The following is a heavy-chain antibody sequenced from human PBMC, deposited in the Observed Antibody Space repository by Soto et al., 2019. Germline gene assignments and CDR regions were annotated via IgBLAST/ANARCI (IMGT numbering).Heavy chain of an antibody. Sequence: VPVKFSCKASGYTFTGYYMHWVRQAPVQGLEWMGWINPNSGGTNYAQKFQGRVTMTTDTSTSTAYMELSSLRSDDTAVYYCARDRESSGWPDYYYYGMDVWGQGTPVTVYS. D-gene: IGHD6-19*01. V-gene: IGHV1-2*02. J-gene: IGHJ6*02. CDR3: ARDRESSGWPDYYYYGMDV. CDR1: GYTFTGYY. CDR2: INPNSGGT.